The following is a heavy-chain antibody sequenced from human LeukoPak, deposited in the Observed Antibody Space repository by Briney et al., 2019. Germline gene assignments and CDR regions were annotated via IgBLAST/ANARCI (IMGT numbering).Heavy chain of an antibody. V-gene: IGHV3-53*01. CDR1: GFTFGDYA. CDR3: AWALGYCSSTSCSRTFDY. J-gene: IGHJ4*02. Sequence: GGSLRLSCAASGFTFGDYAMHWVRQAPGKGLEWVSVIYSGGSTYYADSVKGRFTISRDNSKNTLYLQMNSLRAEDTAVYYCAWALGYCSSTSCSRTFDYWGQGTLVTVSS. CDR2: IYSGGST. D-gene: IGHD2-2*01.